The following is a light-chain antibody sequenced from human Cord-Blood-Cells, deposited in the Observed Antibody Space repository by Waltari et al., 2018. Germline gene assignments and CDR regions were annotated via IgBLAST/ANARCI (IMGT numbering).Light chain of an antibody. CDR1: QSLVHSDGNTY. J-gene: IGKJ1*01. CDR2: KVS. V-gene: IGKV2-30*02. CDR3: MQGTHWPT. Sequence: DDVRTQSSLSLPVTLGQPASSSCRSSQSLVHSDGNTYLNWFHQRQGQSPRRLIYKVSTRDPGVADRFSGSGSGTDFTRKISRVEAEDVGVYYCMQGTHWPTFGQGTKVEIK.